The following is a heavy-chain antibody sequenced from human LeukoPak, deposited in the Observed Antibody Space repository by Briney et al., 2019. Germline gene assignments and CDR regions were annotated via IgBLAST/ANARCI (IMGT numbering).Heavy chain of an antibody. D-gene: IGHD3-22*01. V-gene: IGHV3-30*02. CDR3: AKGAIAVVSWFDP. Sequence: PGGSLRLSCAASGFTFSSYGMHWVRQAPGKGLEWVAFIRYDGSNKYYADSVKGRFTISRDNSKNTLYLQMNSLRAEDTAVYYCAKGAIAVVSWFDPWGQGTLVTVSS. CDR2: IRYDGSNK. J-gene: IGHJ5*02. CDR1: GFTFSSYG.